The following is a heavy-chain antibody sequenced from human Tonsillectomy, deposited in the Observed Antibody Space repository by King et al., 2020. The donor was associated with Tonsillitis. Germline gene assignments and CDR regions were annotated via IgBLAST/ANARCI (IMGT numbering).Heavy chain of an antibody. Sequence: VQLVESGGGVVQPGRSLRLSCAASGFTFSSYGMHWVRQAPGKGLGWVAVISYDGSNKYYADSVKGRFTISRDNSKNTLYLQMNSLRAEDTAMYYCAKAEEDYGSGSFRVYFYGMDVRGQGTTVTVSS. J-gene: IGHJ6*02. CDR1: GFTFSSYG. CDR2: ISYDGSNK. CDR3: AKAEEDYGSGSFRVYFYGMDV. V-gene: IGHV3-30*18. D-gene: IGHD3-10*01.